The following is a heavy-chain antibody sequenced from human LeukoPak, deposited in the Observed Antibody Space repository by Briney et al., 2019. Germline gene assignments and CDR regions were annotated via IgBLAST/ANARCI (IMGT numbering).Heavy chain of an antibody. CDR3: AKDKQYQPLYYMDV. D-gene: IGHD2-2*01. V-gene: IGHV3-9*01. J-gene: IGHJ6*03. CDR1: GFTFDDYA. Sequence: GRSLRLSCAASGFTFDDYAMHWVRQAPGKGLEWVSGISWNSGSIGYADSVKGRFTISRDNAKNSLYLQMNSLRAEDTALYYCAKDKQYQPLYYMDVWGKGTTVTVSS. CDR2: ISWNSGSI.